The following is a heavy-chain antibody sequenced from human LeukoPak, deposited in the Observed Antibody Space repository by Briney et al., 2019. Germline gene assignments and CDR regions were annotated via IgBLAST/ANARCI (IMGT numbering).Heavy chain of an antibody. CDR1: GFTFSSYG. V-gene: IGHV3-23*01. D-gene: IGHD3-10*01. Sequence: PGGSLRLSCAASGFTFSSYGMSWVRQAPGKGLEWVSAISGSGGSTYYADSVKGRFTISRDNSKNTLYLQMNSLRAEDTAVYYCARDFHGSGSLNDYWGQGTLVTVSS. CDR3: ARDFHGSGSLNDY. J-gene: IGHJ4*02. CDR2: ISGSGGST.